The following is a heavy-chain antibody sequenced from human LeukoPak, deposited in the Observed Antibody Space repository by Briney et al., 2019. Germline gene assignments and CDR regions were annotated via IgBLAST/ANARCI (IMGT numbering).Heavy chain of an antibody. J-gene: IGHJ4*02. Sequence: PGGSLRLSCAASGFTFSNAWMSWVRQAPGKGLEWVGRNKSKTDGGTTDYAAPVKGRFTISRDDSKNTLYLQMNSLKTEDTAVYYCTTGYSSSWYSLSFPYWGQGTLVTVSS. CDR1: GFTFSNAW. CDR2: NKSKTDGGTT. CDR3: TTGYSSSWYSLSFPY. D-gene: IGHD6-13*01. V-gene: IGHV3-15*01.